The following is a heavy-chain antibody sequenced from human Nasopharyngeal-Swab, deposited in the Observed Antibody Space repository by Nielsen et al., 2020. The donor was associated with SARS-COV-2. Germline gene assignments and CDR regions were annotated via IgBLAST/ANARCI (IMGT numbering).Heavy chain of an antibody. J-gene: IGHJ3*02. CDR3: AKAATLDAFDI. V-gene: IGHV3-11*04. D-gene: IGHD2-15*01. Sequence: GGSLRLSCAASGFTFSDYYMSWIRQAPGKGLEWVSYISSSGSTIYYADSVKGRFTISRDNAKNSLYLQMNSLRAEDTAVYYCAKAATLDAFDIWGQGTMVTVSS. CDR2: ISSSGSTI. CDR1: GFTFSDYY.